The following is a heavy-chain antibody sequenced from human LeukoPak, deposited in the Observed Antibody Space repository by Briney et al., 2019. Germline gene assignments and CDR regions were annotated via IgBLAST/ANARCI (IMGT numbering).Heavy chain of an antibody. J-gene: IGHJ4*02. V-gene: IGHV3-53*01. Sequence: GGSLRLSCAASGFTVSSSYMSWVRQAPGKGPEWVSLIYSGGSTYYADSVKGRFTISRDNSKNTLYLQMNSLRAEDTAVYYCARGLTYCFDYWGQGTLVTVSS. CDR1: GFTVSSSY. CDR3: ARGLTYCFDY. D-gene: IGHD3-16*01. CDR2: IYSGGST.